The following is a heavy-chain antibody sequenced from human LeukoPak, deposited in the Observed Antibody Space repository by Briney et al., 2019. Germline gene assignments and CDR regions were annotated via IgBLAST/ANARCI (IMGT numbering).Heavy chain of an antibody. J-gene: IGHJ4*02. CDR1: GFTYTNYW. Sequence: GGSLRLSCAASGFTYTNYWVSWFRQAPGQGLEWVASIKQDGSERYYVDSVKGRFTISRDNAKNSLYLQMNSLRAEDTAVYYCARGRGYSYGFAYWGQGTLVTVSS. CDR3: ARGRGYSYGFAY. D-gene: IGHD5-18*01. CDR2: IKQDGSER. V-gene: IGHV3-7*03.